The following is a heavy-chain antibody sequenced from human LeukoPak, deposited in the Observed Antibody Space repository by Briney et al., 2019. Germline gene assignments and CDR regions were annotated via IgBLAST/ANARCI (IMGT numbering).Heavy chain of an antibody. CDR3: ARDRLEAVTDDDYFDY. V-gene: IGHV3-33*01. CDR2: IWYDGSNK. CDR1: GFTFSNHG. J-gene: IGHJ4*02. D-gene: IGHD4-23*01. Sequence: GGSLRLSCTASGFTFSNHGMHWVRQAPGKGPEWVALIWYDGSNKYYGDSVKGRFTISRDNSKNTVYLQMNSLRAEDTGVYYCARDRLEAVTDDDYFDYWGQGTLVTVSS.